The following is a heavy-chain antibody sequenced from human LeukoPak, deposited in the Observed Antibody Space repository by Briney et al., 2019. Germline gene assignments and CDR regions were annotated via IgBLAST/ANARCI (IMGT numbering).Heavy chain of an antibody. CDR3: AREEQYNNFFDY. Sequence: ASVKVSCKASGYTLTDYYIHWVRQAPGQGLEWMGWINPNSGDTTYAQKFQGRVTMTRDTSISSAYMDLSRLNSDDTALCFSAREEQYNNFFDYWGPGTLVTVSS. J-gene: IGHJ4*02. D-gene: IGHD1/OR15-1a*01. V-gene: IGHV1-2*02. CDR2: INPNSGDT. CDR1: GYTLTDYY.